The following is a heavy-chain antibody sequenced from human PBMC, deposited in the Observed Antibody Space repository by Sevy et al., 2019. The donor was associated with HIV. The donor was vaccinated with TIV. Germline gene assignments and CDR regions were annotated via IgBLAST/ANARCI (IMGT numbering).Heavy chain of an antibody. CDR2: INLDSGGT. CDR1: GHTFSGYY. V-gene: IGHV1-2*02. Sequence: ASVKVSCKAPGHTFSGYYMHWVRQAPGQGPEWMGWINLDSGGTNYAQIFQGRVTMTVDTSISTAYLELSRLRSDDTAVYYCASEVTLRFDYWGQGTQVTVSS. J-gene: IGHJ4*02. D-gene: IGHD2-21*02. CDR3: ASEVTLRFDY.